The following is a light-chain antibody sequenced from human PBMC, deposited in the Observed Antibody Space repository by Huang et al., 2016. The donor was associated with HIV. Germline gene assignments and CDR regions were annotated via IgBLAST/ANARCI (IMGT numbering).Light chain of an antibody. CDR1: QDISSW. Sequence: IQLTQSPSSVSASEGDTVRITCRASQDISSWLAWYQQKQREAPTLLIHSTSILQSGVPSRFNGSGSGTDFFLTINSLRPDDFATYYCQQANMYPRSFGQGTRLDMK. V-gene: IGKV1-12*01. J-gene: IGKJ5*01. CDR2: STS. CDR3: QQANMYPRS.